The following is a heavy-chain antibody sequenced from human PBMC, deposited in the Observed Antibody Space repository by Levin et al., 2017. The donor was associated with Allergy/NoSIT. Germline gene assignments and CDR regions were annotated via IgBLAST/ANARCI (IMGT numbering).Heavy chain of an antibody. CDR1: GYRFSTYW. D-gene: IGHD6-19*01. Sequence: GESLKISCKTSGYRFSTYWIDWVRQVPGKGLECMGSIYPDDSDTRYSPSFQGQVTISADKSISTVYLQWSSLQASDTAIYYCARQGEQWLSPTIEHWGQGTLVTVSS. CDR2: IYPDDSDT. CDR3: ARQGEQWLSPTIEH. J-gene: IGHJ1*01. V-gene: IGHV5-51*01.